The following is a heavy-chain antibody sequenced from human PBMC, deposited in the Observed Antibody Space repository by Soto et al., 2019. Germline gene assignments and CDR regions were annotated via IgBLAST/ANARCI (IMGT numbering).Heavy chain of an antibody. CDR3: ARGGGWVGEASFDS. V-gene: IGHV1-3*01. D-gene: IGHD3-10*01. J-gene: IGHJ4*02. Sequence: QVQLEQSGAEVKKPGASVKVSCKTSGYTFTSYTLHWVRQAPGQGLEWMGWINAGNGREKYSQRFQEGVSLSPDKPAATAYMELRTPKSEDTAMFFCARGGGWVGEASFDSWGQGTLVTVSS. CDR1: GYTFTSYT. CDR2: INAGNGRE.